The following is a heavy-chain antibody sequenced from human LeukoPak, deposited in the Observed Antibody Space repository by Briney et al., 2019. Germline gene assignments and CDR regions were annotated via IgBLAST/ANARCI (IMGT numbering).Heavy chain of an antibody. CDR2: ISGGGNNT. V-gene: IGHV3-23*01. J-gene: IGHJ5*02. CDR3: AKPHYDSSGYYA. Sequence: GGSLRLSCAVSGFKLRSYAMSWVRQAPGKGLEWVSTISGGGNNTYYADSVKGRFTISRDNSKNTLYLQMTSLRAEDTAIYYCAKPHYDSSGYYAWGRGTLVTVSS. D-gene: IGHD3-22*01. CDR1: GFKLRSYA.